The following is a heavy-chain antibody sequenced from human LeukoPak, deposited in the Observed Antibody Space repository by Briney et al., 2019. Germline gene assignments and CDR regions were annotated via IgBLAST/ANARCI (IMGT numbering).Heavy chain of an antibody. D-gene: IGHD3-3*01. Sequence: SETLSLTCTVSGGSISSGGYYWSWIRQPPGKGLEWIGYIYHSGSTYYNPSLKSRVTISVDRSKNQFSLKLSSVTAADTAVYYCAREGFLEWLGHDAFDIWGQGTMVTVSS. CDR1: GGSISSGGYY. CDR3: AREGFLEWLGHDAFDI. CDR2: IYHSGST. V-gene: IGHV4-30-2*01. J-gene: IGHJ3*02.